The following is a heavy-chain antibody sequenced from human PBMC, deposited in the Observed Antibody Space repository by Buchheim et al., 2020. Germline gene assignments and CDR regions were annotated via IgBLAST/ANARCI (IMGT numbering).Heavy chain of an antibody. CDR3: ARLTVTVFYYYYYGMDV. CDR1: GFTFSSYS. CDR2: ISSSSSTI. Sequence: EVQLVESGGGLVQPGGSLRLSCAASGFTFSSYSMNWVRQAPGKGLEWVSYISSSSSTIYYADSVKGRFTISRDNDKNSLYLQMNSLRAEDTAVYYCARLTVTVFYYYYYGMDVWGQGTT. D-gene: IGHD4-17*01. V-gene: IGHV3-48*01. J-gene: IGHJ6*02.